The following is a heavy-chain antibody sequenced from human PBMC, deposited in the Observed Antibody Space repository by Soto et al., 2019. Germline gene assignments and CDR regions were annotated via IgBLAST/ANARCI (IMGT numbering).Heavy chain of an antibody. CDR3: ARGHCSSTSCRRGYYYYGMDV. D-gene: IGHD2-2*01. CDR1: GFTFSSYG. Sequence: VGSLRLSCAASGFTFSSYGMHWVRQAPGKGLEWVAVIWYDGSNKYYADSVKGRFTISRDNSKNTLYLQMNSLRAEDTAVYYCARGHCSSTSCRRGYYYYGMDVWGQGTTVTVSS. CDR2: IWYDGSNK. V-gene: IGHV3-33*01. J-gene: IGHJ6*02.